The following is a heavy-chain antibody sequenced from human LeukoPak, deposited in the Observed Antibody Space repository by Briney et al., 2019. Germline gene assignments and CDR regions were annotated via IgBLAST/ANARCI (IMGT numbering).Heavy chain of an antibody. CDR2: ITSGGTI. CDR3: ARAGVGATPDY. CDR1: GFTFSSYG. J-gene: IGHJ4*02. D-gene: IGHD1-26*01. V-gene: IGHV3-48*02. Sequence: QPGESLRLSCAASGFTFSSYGMSWVRQAPGKGLEWLSHITSGGTIYYADSVKGRFTISRDNAKSSLYLQMNSLRDEDTAVYYCARAGVGATPDYWGQGTLVTVSS.